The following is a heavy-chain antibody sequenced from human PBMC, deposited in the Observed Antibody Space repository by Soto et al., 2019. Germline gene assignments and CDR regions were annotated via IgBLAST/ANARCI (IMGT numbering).Heavy chain of an antibody. CDR1: GGSISSGGYY. J-gene: IGHJ6*02. CDR2: IYYSGST. V-gene: IGHV4-31*03. CDR3: ARGGYCSSTSCYSSPGPYGMDV. D-gene: IGHD2-2*01. Sequence: PSWTLSLTCTVSGGSISSGGYYWIWIRHHPGKGLEWIGYIYYSGSTYYNPSLKSRVTISVDTSKNQFSLKLSSVTAADTAVYYCARGGYCSSTSCYSSPGPYGMDVWGQGTTVTVSS.